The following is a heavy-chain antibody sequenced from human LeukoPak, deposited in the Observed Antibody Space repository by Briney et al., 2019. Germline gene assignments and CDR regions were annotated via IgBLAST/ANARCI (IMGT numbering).Heavy chain of an antibody. J-gene: IGHJ6*02. V-gene: IGHV6-1*01. D-gene: IGHD6-6*01. CDR2: TYYRSKWYN. CDR3: ARRGPAGSSSSGMDV. Sequence: SQTLSLTCAISGDSVSSNSVAWNWIRQSPSRCLEWLGRTYYRSKWYNDYAESVKSRITINPDTSKNQFSLQLNSLTPEDTAVYYCARRGPAGSSSSGMDVWGQGTTVTVSS. CDR1: GDSVSSNSVA.